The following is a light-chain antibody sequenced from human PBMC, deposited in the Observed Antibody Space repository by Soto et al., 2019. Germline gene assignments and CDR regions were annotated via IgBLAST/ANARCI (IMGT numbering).Light chain of an antibody. CDR3: QSYDGSLSAEV. CDR2: GNG. V-gene: IGLV1-40*01. CDR1: GSNIGAGYD. Sequence: QSVLTQPPSVSGAPGRRVTISCTGSGSNIGAGYDVHWYQQLPGTAPKLLIYGNGNRPSGVPDRLSGSKSGTSASLAITGLQAEDEADYYCQSYDGSLSAEVFGGGTKLTVL. J-gene: IGLJ2*01.